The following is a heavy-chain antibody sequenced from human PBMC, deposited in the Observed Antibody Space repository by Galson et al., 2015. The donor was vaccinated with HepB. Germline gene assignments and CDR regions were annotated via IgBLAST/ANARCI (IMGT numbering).Heavy chain of an antibody. Sequence: SVKVSCKASGYTFTNYAMNWVRQAPGQGLEWMGWINTNTGNPTYAQGFTGRFVFSLDTSVSTAYLQINSLKADDTAVYYCSRRGYSYGNTFDYWGQGTLVTVSS. D-gene: IGHD5-18*01. J-gene: IGHJ4*02. V-gene: IGHV7-4-1*02. CDR2: INTNTGNP. CDR1: GYTFTNYA. CDR3: SRRGYSYGNTFDY.